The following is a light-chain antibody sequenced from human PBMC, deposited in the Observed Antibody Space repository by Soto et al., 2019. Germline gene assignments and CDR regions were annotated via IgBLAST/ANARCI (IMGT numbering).Light chain of an antibody. J-gene: IGKJ4*01. V-gene: IGKV3-20*01. Sequence: EMVLTQSPCTLSLSPGERATLSCRASQSVSSSYLAWYQQKPGQAPRLLIYGASSRATGIPDRFSGSGSGTDFTLTISRLEPEDVAVYYCQQYGSSPLTFGGGTKVEIK. CDR1: QSVSSSY. CDR3: QQYGSSPLT. CDR2: GAS.